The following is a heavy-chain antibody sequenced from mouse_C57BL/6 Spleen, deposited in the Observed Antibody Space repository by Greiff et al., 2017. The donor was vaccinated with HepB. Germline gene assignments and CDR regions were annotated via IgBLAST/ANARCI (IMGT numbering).Heavy chain of an antibody. CDR3: ARETYYLWYFDV. D-gene: IGHD1-1*02. CDR2: IYPRSGNT. J-gene: IGHJ1*03. V-gene: IGHV1-81*01. CDR1: GYTFTSYG. Sequence: QVQLQQSGAELARPGASVKLSCKASGYTFTSYGISWVKQRTGQGLEWIGEIYPRSGNTYYNEKFKGKATLTADKSSSTAYMELRSLTSEDSAVYFCARETYYLWYFDVWGTGTTVTVSS.